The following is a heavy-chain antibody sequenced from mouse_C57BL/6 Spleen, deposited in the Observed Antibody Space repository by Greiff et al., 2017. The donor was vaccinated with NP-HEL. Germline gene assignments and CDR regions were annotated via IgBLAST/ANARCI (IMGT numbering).Heavy chain of an antibody. D-gene: IGHD2-5*01. J-gene: IGHJ1*03. CDR1: GYTFTDYE. Sequence: VQLQESGAELVRPGASVTLSCKASGYTFTDYEMHWVKQTPVHGLEWIGAIDPETGGTAYNQKFKGKAILTADKSSSTAYMELRSLTSEDSAVYYCTRNIVRYFDVWGTGTTVTVSS. CDR2: IDPETGGT. V-gene: IGHV1-15*01. CDR3: TRNIVRYFDV.